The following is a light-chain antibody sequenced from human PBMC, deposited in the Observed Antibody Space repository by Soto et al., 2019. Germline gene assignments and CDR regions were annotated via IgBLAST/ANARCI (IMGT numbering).Light chain of an antibody. CDR3: QQYANSPRT. CDR1: QSVKSSY. CDR2: GVS. J-gene: IGKJ1*01. Sequence: ETVLTQSPGTLSLSPGERAILSCRASQSVKSSYLAWYQQKPGQAPRLLIYGVSTRATGTPDRFSGSGSGTDFTLTISRLEPEDFAVYYCQQYANSPRTFGQGNKV. V-gene: IGKV3-20*01.